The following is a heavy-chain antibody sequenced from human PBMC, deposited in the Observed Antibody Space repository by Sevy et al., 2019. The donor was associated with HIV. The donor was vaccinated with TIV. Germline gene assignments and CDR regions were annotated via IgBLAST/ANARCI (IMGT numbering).Heavy chain of an antibody. V-gene: IGHV3-30*18. J-gene: IGHJ4*02. CDR2: ISYDGSNK. Sequence: GGSLRLSCAASGFTFSSYGMHWVRQAPGKGLEWVAVISYDGSNKYYADSVKGRFTISRDNSKNTLYLQMNSLRAEDTAVYYCAKDGGFRGAGVVVAASSYYFDYWGQGTLVTVSS. CDR3: AKDGGFRGAGVVVAASSYYFDY. CDR1: GFTFSSYG. D-gene: IGHD2-15*01.